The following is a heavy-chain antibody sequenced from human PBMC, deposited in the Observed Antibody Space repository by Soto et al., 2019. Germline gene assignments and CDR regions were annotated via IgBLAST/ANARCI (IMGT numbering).Heavy chain of an antibody. V-gene: IGHV1-69*13. CDR2: IIPIFGTA. D-gene: IGHD5-12*01. CDR3: ARGGDGYNVVESLQYYFDY. J-gene: IGHJ4*02. CDR1: GGTFSSYA. Sequence: SVKVSCKASGGTFSSYAISWVRQAPGQGLEWMGGIIPIFGTANYAQKFQGRVTITADESTSTAYMELSSLRSEDTAVYYCARGGDGYNVVESLQYYFDYWGQGTLVTVSS.